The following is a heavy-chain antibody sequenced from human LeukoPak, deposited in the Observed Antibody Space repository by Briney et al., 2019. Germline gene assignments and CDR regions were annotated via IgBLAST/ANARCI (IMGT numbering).Heavy chain of an antibody. CDR1: GGSISSGGYY. D-gene: IGHD3-22*01. Sequence: SQTLSLTCTVSGGSISSGGYYWSWIRQHPGKGLEWIGYIYYSGSTYYNPSLKSRVTISADTSKNQFSLKLSSVTAADTAVYYCARGYYYDSSGYPGAFDIWGQGTMVTVSS. CDR3: ARGYYYDSSGYPGAFDI. CDR2: IYYSGST. V-gene: IGHV4-31*03. J-gene: IGHJ3*02.